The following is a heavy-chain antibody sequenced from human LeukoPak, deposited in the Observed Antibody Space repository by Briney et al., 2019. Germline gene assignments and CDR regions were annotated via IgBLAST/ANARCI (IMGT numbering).Heavy chain of an antibody. Sequence: GGSLRLSCAASGFTFSSYWMSWVRQAPGKGLEWVANIKQDGSEKYYVDSVKGRFTISRDNAKNSLYLQMNSLGAEDTAVYYCARELWFGEIPDPHFFDYWGQGTLVTVSS. V-gene: IGHV3-7*01. CDR3: ARELWFGEIPDPHFFDY. D-gene: IGHD3-10*01. CDR1: GFTFSSYW. J-gene: IGHJ4*02. CDR2: IKQDGSEK.